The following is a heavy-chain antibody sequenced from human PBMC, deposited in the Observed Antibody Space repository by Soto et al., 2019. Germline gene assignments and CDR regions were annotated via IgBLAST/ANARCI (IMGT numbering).Heavy chain of an antibody. J-gene: IGHJ4*02. CDR1: RFTFTSST. V-gene: IGHV1-58*01. D-gene: IGHD3-22*01. CDR2: IVVGSGST. Sequence: QMQLVQSGPEVKKPGTSVKVSCKASRFTFTSSTVLWVRQARRQRLEWVGWIVVGSGSTNYAQKFQERVTITRDMSTSTAYMELSSLRSEDTAVYHCAAADSSVYYAGPLVYWGQGTLVTVSS. CDR3: AAADSSVYYAGPLVY.